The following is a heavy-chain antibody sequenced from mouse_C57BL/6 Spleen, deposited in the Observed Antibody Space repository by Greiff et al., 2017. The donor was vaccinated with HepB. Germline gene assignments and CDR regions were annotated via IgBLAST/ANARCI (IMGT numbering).Heavy chain of an antibody. V-gene: IGHV1-69*01. CDR3: ARGSAGTVHWYFDV. CDR2: IDPSDSYT. D-gene: IGHD4-1*01. J-gene: IGHJ1*03. CDR1: GYTFTSYW. Sequence: QVQLQQPGAELVMPGASVKLSCKASGYTFTSYWMHWVKQRPGQGLEWIGEIDPSDSYTNYNQKFKGKSTLTVDKSSSTAYMQLSSLTSEDSAVYYCARGSAGTVHWYFDVWGTGTTVTVSS.